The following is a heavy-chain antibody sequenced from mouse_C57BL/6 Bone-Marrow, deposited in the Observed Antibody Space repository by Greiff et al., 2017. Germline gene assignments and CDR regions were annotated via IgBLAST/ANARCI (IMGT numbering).Heavy chain of an antibody. CDR2: INPYNGGT. V-gene: IGHV1-19*01. J-gene: IGHJ4*01. CDR3: ARYGYEAMDY. D-gene: IGHD1-1*01. CDR1: GYTFTDYY. Sequence: VQLQQSGPVLVKPGASVKMSCKASGYTFTDYYMNWVKQSHGKSLEWIGVINPYNGGTSYNQKFKGKATLTVDKSSSTAYMELNSLTSEDSAVXYCARYGYEAMDYWGQGTSVTVSS.